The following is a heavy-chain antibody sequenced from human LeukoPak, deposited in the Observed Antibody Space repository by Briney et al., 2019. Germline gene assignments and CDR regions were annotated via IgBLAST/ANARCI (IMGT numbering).Heavy chain of an antibody. CDR2: INPSGGST. CDR1: GGTFSSYA. CDR3: AVPVVVTYYYYGMDV. J-gene: IGHJ6*02. Sequence: ASVKVSCKASGGTFSSYAISWVRQAPGQGLEWMGIINPSGGSTSYAQKFQGRVTMTRDTSTSTVYMELSSLRSEDTAAYYCAVPVVVTYYYYGMDVWGQGTTVTVSS. D-gene: IGHD2-21*02. V-gene: IGHV1-46*01.